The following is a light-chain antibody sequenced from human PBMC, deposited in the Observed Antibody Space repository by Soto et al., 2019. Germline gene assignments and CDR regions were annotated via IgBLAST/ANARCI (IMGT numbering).Light chain of an antibody. Sequence: EIVVTQSPGTLSLSPGERATLSCRASQSVSSSYLALYQHKPGQAPRLPIYGASRRATGIPDRFSGSVSGTDFTLTISRLEPEDFAVYYCQQYGTSPIFTFGHGNQVHI. CDR3: QQYGTSPIFT. J-gene: IGKJ3*01. V-gene: IGKV3-20*01. CDR2: GAS. CDR1: QSVSSSY.